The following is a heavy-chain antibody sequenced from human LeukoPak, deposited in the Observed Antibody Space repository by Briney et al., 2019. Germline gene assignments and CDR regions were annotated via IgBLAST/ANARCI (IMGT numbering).Heavy chain of an antibody. Sequence: GGSLRLSCAAYGFTFSSYSMNWVRQAPGKGMEWVSSISSSSSYIYYADSVKGRFTISRDNAKNSLYLQMNSLRAEDTAVYYCARGHDYGDYPTYFDYWGQGTLVTVSS. V-gene: IGHV3-21*01. CDR1: GFTFSSYS. CDR2: ISSSSSYI. D-gene: IGHD4-17*01. J-gene: IGHJ4*02. CDR3: ARGHDYGDYPTYFDY.